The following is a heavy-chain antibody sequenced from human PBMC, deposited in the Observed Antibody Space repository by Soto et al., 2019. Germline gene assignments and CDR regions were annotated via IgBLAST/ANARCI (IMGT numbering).Heavy chain of an antibody. Sequence: DVQVVQSGAEVKKPGESLKISCKGFEYSFTNYWIGWVRQMPGKGLEWMGIVYPGDSDTRYSPSFQAQVTISADKSISTAYLQWSSLKASDTAMYYCARRLRSGGSTPDFDFHSWGLGTLVTVSS. CDR1: EYSFTNYW. D-gene: IGHD2-15*01. J-gene: IGHJ4*02. CDR3: ARRLRSGGSTPDFDFHS. V-gene: IGHV5-51*01. CDR2: VYPGDSDT.